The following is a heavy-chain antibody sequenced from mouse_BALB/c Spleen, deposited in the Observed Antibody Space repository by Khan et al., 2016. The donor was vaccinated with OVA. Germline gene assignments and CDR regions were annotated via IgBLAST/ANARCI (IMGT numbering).Heavy chain of an antibody. V-gene: IGHV2-6-4*01. D-gene: IGHD2-14*01. J-gene: IGHJ4*01. CDR1: GFSLSRYN. CDR2: NWGGGGT. CDR3: ARAYYRYDGYYAMDY. Sequence: QVQLKESGPGLVAPSQSLSSTCTVSGFSLSRYNIHWVRQPPGKGLEWLGVNWGGGGTDYNSTLKSRLSISKDNSKSQVFLKMNSLQTDDTAMYYCARAYYRYDGYYAMDYWGQGTSVTVSS.